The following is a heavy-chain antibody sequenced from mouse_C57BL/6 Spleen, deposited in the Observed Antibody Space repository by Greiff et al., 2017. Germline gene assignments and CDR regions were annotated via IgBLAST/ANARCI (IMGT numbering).Heavy chain of an antibody. Sequence: EVQLQQSGPGLVKPSQSLSLTCSVTGYSITSGYYWNWIRQFPGNKLEWMGYISYDGSNNYNPSLKNRISITRDTSKNQFFLKLNSVTTEDTATYYCANYDYDGDAMDYWGQGTSVTVSS. CDR2: ISYDGSN. D-gene: IGHD2-4*01. CDR3: ANYDYDGDAMDY. J-gene: IGHJ4*01. V-gene: IGHV3-6*01. CDR1: GYSITSGYY.